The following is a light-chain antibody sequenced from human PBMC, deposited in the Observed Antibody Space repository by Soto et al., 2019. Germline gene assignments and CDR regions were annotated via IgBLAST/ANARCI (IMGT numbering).Light chain of an antibody. Sequence: DIQMTQSPSSLSASVGDRVTITCRASQGISNYLAWYQQKPGKVPKLLIYAASTLQSGVPSRFSGSGSATDITLNTSSLQPEDVPTYYCQKYNSVPLTISGGTKVDSK. V-gene: IGKV1-27*01. CDR1: QGISNY. CDR3: QKYNSVPLT. J-gene: IGKJ4*01. CDR2: AAS.